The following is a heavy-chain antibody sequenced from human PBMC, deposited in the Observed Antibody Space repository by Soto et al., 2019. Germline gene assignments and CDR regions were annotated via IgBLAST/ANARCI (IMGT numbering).Heavy chain of an antibody. CDR3: ARMDGDVNYYPLDV. J-gene: IGHJ6*02. Sequence: SVPTLVNPTETLTLTCTVSGFSLRSGRMGXSWIRQPPGQPLEWLAHFFSDVERSYSASMQSRLTLSTDISGSQVVLTMTNMDRVDTATYYGARMDGDVNYYPLDVWVQGTTVTV. CDR2: FFSDVER. CDR1: GFSLRSGRMG. V-gene: IGHV2-26*01. D-gene: IGHD4-17*01.